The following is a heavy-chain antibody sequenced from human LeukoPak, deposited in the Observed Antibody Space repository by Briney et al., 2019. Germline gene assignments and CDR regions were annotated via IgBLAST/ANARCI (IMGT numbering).Heavy chain of an antibody. J-gene: IGHJ5*02. CDR1: GFTFSGSA. D-gene: IGHD1-26*01. CDR2: IRSKADSYAT. CDR3: TRRPGAALATTRWWFDP. Sequence: GGSLRLSCAASGFTFSGSAIHWVRQASGKGLEWVGRIRSKADSYATAYAASVKGRFTISRDDSKNTAYLQMNSLQTEDTAVYYCTRRPGAALATTRWWFDPWGQGTLVTVSS. V-gene: IGHV3-73*01.